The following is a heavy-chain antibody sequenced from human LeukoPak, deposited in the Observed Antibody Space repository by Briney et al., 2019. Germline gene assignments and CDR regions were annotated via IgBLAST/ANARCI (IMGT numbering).Heavy chain of an antibody. CDR1: GFTFSSYE. CDR2: ISSSGSTI. D-gene: IGHD4-17*01. Sequence: PGGSLRLSCAASGFTFSSYEMNWVRLAPGEGLEWVSYISSSGSTIYYADSVKGRFTISRDNAKNSLYLQMNGLRAEDTAVYYCARAGGDYERYYWGQGTLVTVSS. CDR3: ARAGGDYERYY. V-gene: IGHV3-48*03. J-gene: IGHJ4*02.